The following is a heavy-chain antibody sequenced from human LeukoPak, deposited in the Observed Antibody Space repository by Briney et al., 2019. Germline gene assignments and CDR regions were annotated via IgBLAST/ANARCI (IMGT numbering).Heavy chain of an antibody. CDR1: GYTFTGYY. Sequence: ASVKVSCKASGYTFTGYYMHWVRQAPGQGLEWMGWMNPSSGVTNYAQKFQGRVTMTRDTSISTAYMELSRLRSDDTAVYYCARTTEAHSWQTRYYSYYMDVWGKGTTVTVSS. V-gene: IGHV1-2*02. CDR3: ARTTEAHSWQTRYYSYYMDV. CDR2: MNPSSGVT. D-gene: IGHD6-13*01. J-gene: IGHJ6*03.